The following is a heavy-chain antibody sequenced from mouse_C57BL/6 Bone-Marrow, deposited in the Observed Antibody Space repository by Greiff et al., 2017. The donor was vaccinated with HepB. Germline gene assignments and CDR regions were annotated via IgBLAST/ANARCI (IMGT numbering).Heavy chain of an antibody. J-gene: IGHJ4*01. CDR2: ISSGSSTI. CDR3: ARKRPITTVPSYAMDY. D-gene: IGHD1-1*01. CDR1: GFTFSDYG. Sequence: EVKLVDSGGGLVKPGGSLKLSCAASGFTFSDYGMHWVRQAPEKGLEWVAYISSGSSTIYYADTVKGRFTISRDNAKNTLFLQMTSLRSEDTAMYYCARKRPITTVPSYAMDYWGQGTSVTVSS. V-gene: IGHV5-17*01.